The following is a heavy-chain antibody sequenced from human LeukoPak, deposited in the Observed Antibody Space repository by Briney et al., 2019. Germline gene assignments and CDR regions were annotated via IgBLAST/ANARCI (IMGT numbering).Heavy chain of an antibody. CDR3: AREKQDGSGNNDAFDI. Sequence: VASVKVSCKASGGTFSSYAISWVRQAPGQGLEWMGGIIPIFGTANYAQKFQGRVTITADESTSTAYMELSSLRSEDTAVYYCAREKQDGSGNNDAFDIWGQGTMVTVSS. CDR1: GGTFSSYA. CDR2: IIPIFGTA. J-gene: IGHJ3*02. V-gene: IGHV1-69*01. D-gene: IGHD3-10*01.